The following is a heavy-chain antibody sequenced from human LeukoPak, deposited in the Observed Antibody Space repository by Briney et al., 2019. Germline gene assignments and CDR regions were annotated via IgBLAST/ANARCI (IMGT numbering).Heavy chain of an antibody. CDR2: ISYDGSNK. CDR3: AKDFSDIVATIGGCADY. V-gene: IGHV3-30*18. J-gene: IGHJ4*02. CDR1: GFTFSSYG. D-gene: IGHD5-12*01. Sequence: RGSLRLSCAASGFTFSSYGMHWVRQAPGKGLEWVAVISYDGSNKYYADSVKGRFTISRDNSKNTLYLQMNSLRAEDTAVYYCAKDFSDIVATIGGCADYWGQGTLVTVSS.